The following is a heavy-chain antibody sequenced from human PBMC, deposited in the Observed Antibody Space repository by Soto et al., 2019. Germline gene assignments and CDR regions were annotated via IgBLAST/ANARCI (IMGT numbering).Heavy chain of an antibody. Sequence: SETLSLTCTVSGGSISSYYWSWIRQPPGKGLEWIGYIYYSGSTNYNPSLKSRVTISVDTSKNQFSLKLSSVTAADTAVYYCARGVAWFGELLFGPFDYWGQGTLVTVSS. V-gene: IGHV4-59*01. CDR3: ARGVAWFGELLFGPFDY. J-gene: IGHJ4*02. CDR2: IYYSGST. CDR1: GGSISSYY. D-gene: IGHD3-10*01.